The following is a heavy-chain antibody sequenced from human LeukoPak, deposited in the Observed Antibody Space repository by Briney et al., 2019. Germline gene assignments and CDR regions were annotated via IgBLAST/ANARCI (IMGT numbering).Heavy chain of an antibody. CDR3: ASMHTAMDYYDY. CDR2: IISGSGGST. D-gene: IGHD5-18*01. J-gene: IGHJ4*02. Sequence: GGSQRLSCAASGLTFDTDVMSWVRQAPGKGLEWVSAIISGSGGSTFYADSVKGRFTISRDTSKNTLYLQMNSLRTEDTAIYYCASMHTAMDYYDYWGQGTLVTVFS. V-gene: IGHV3-23*01. CDR1: GLTFDTDV.